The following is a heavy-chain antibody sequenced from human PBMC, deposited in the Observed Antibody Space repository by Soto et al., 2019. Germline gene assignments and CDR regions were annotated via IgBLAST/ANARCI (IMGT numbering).Heavy chain of an antibody. V-gene: IGHV1-2*02. Sequence: ASVKVSCKASGYTFTGYYMHWVRQAPGQGLEWMGWINPNSGGTNYAQKFQGRVTITRDTSASTAYMELSSLRSEDTAVYYCAREYCSGGNCYSYFDYWGQGTLVTVSS. D-gene: IGHD2-15*01. CDR1: GYTFTGYY. J-gene: IGHJ4*02. CDR2: INPNSGGT. CDR3: AREYCSGGNCYSYFDY.